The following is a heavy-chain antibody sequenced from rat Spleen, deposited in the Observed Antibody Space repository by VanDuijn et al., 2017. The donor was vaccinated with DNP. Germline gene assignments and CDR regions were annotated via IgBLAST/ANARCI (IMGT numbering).Heavy chain of an antibody. CDR3: ARDAGGPFDY. CDR1: GFTFSDYA. J-gene: IGHJ2*01. CDR2: IIYDGSS. V-gene: IGHV5-17*01. D-gene: IGHD1-11*01. Sequence: EVQLVESGGGLVQPGNSLKLSCAASGFTFSDYAMAWVRQSPKKGLEWVATIIYDGSSSYRDSVKGRFTISRDNAKNTQYLQMNNLRSEDTATYYCARDAGGPFDYWGQGVMVTVSS.